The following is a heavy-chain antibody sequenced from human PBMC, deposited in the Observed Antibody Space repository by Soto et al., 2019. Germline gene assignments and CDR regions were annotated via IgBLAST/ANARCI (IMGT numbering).Heavy chain of an antibody. D-gene: IGHD6-19*01. CDR3: ARHIAVAGTRGFDY. J-gene: IGHJ4*02. CDR1: GASINTNW. V-gene: IGHV4-4*02. CDR2: VYHSGST. Sequence: QVQLQESGPGLVKPSGTLSLTCAVSGASINTNWWSWVRQPPGKGLEWIGEVYHSGSTNYNPSLMGRVTILLDKSSNQLSLQLSSVTAADTAVYYCARHIAVAGTRGFDYWGQGNLVTVSS.